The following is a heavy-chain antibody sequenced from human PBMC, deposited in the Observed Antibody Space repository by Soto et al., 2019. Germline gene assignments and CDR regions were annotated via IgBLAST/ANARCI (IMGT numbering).Heavy chain of an antibody. D-gene: IGHD2-21*01. CDR1: VFTFSKYA. Sequence: PWWSLRLSCLASVFTFSKYAMSWVRQAPGKGLEWVSSISYSGDTRYYADSVKGRFTISRDNSKNTMYLQMNSLRAEDTAVYYCAKDIRGEASWGQGTLVTVSS. CDR2: ISYSGDTR. V-gene: IGHV3-23*01. CDR3: AKDIRGEAS. J-gene: IGHJ5*02.